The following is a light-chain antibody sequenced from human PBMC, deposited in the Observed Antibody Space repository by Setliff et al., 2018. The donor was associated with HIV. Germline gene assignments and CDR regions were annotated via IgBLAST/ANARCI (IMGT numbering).Light chain of an antibody. CDR1: WSDVGGYNY. CDR2: EVS. J-gene: IGLJ1*01. Sequence: QSALTQPASVSGPPGQSITISCTGTWSDVGGYNYVSWYQQHPGKAPKLMIYEVSNRPSGVSNRFSGSKSGNTASLTISGLQAEDEADYFCSSYTSSSTRVFGTGTKVTVL. V-gene: IGLV2-14*01. CDR3: SSYTSSSTRV.